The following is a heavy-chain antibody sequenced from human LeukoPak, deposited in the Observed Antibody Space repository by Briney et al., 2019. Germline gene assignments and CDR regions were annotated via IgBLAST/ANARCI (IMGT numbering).Heavy chain of an antibody. J-gene: IGHJ4*02. Sequence: ASVKVSCKASGYTFTSYAINWVRQATGQGLEWMGWMNPSNGNTGFAQKFQGRLTMTEDTSTDTAHMELSSLRSEDTAVYYCATSIKAYYYDSSGYYYVPNYWGQGTLVTVSS. D-gene: IGHD3-22*01. CDR2: MNPSNGNT. CDR1: GYTFTSYA. CDR3: ATSIKAYYYDSSGYYYVPNY. V-gene: IGHV1-8*01.